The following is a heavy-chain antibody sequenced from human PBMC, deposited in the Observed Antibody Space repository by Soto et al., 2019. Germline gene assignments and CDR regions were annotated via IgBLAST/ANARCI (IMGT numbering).Heavy chain of an antibody. J-gene: IGHJ5*02. D-gene: IGHD6-13*01. Sequence: ASVKVSCKASGYTSTSHYIHWVRQAPGQGLEWMGIIHPSGGSTSYAQKFQGRVTMTRDTSTSTVYMELSSLRSDDTAVYYCARARAIAAGGLTWFDPWGQGTLVTVSS. CDR1: GYTSTSHY. V-gene: IGHV1-46*01. CDR2: IHPSGGST. CDR3: ARARAIAAGGLTWFDP.